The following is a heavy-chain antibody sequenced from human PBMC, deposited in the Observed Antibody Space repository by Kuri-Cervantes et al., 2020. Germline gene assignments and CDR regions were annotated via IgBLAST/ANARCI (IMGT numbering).Heavy chain of an antibody. Sequence: ESLKISCTVSGGSISSYYWSWIRQPPGKGLEWIGYIYYSGSTNYNPSLKSRVTISVDTSKNQFSLKLSSVTAEDTAVYYCAKMRSGYGDYANAFDIWGQGTMVTVSS. V-gene: IGHV4-59*12. D-gene: IGHD4-17*01. CDR1: GGSISSYY. CDR3: AKMRSGYGDYANAFDI. J-gene: IGHJ3*02. CDR2: IYYSGST.